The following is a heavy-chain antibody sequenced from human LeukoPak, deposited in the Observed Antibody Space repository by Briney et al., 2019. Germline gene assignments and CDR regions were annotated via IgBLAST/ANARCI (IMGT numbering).Heavy chain of an antibody. J-gene: IGHJ3*02. CDR1: GFTFSSYW. D-gene: IGHD3-10*01. V-gene: IGHV3-7*04. Sequence: GGSLRLSCAASGFTFSSYWMSWVRQAPGKGLEWVANIKQDGSEKYYVDSVKGRFTISRDNAKNSLYLQMNSLRAEDTAVYYCARGHRLWFGELSSFDIWGQGSMVTVSS. CDR2: IKQDGSEK. CDR3: ARGHRLWFGELSSFDI.